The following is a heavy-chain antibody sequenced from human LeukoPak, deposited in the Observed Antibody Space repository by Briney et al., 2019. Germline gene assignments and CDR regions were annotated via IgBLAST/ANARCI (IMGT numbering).Heavy chain of an antibody. D-gene: IGHD3-22*01. CDR2: IYYSGST. Sequence: PSETLSLTCTVSGDSISSSSYYWGWIRQPPGKGLEWIGIIYYSGSTYYNPSLKSRVTISVDTSKNHFSLKLSSVTAADTAVYYCARRSYDSSGYYVHWGQGTLVTVSS. CDR1: GDSISSSSYY. V-gene: IGHV4-39*02. CDR3: ARRSYDSSGYYVH. J-gene: IGHJ4*01.